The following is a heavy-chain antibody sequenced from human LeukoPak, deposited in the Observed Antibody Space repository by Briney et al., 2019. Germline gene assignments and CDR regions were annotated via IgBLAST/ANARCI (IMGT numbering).Heavy chain of an antibody. D-gene: IGHD3-22*01. V-gene: IGHV4-30-4*01. Sequence: PSETLSLTCTVSGGSISSGDYYWSWIRQPPGKGLEWIGYIYYSGSTYYNPSLKSRVTISVDTSKNQFSLKLSSVTAADTAVYYCASYDSGGYSPNFDYWGQGTPVTVSS. CDR2: IYYSGST. CDR3: ASYDSGGYSPNFDY. J-gene: IGHJ4*02. CDR1: GGSISSGDYY.